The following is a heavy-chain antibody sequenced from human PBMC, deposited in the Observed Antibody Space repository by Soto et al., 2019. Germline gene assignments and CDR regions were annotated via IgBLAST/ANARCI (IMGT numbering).Heavy chain of an antibody. CDR3: AGEGRYCSSTSCYSLGFDP. CDR2: INHSGST. CDR1: GGSFSGYY. Sequence: SETLSLTCAVYGGSFSGYYWSWIRQPPGKGLEWIGEINHSGSTNYNPSLKSRVTISVDTSKNQFSLKLSSVTAADTAVYYCAGEGRYCSSTSCYSLGFDPWGQGTLVTVSS. J-gene: IGHJ5*02. V-gene: IGHV4-34*01. D-gene: IGHD2-2*01.